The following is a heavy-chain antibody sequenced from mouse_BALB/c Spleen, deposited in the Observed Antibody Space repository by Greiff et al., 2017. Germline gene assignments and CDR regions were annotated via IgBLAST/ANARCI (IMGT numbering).Heavy chain of an antibody. CDR2: ISSGGGST. Sequence: EVQLVESGGGLVKPGGSLKLSCAASGFAFSSYDMSWVRQTPEKRLEWVAYISSGGGSTYYPDTVKGRFTISRDNAKNTLYLQMSSLKSEDTAMYYCARQFYYYGSSYGYTFDYWGQGTTLTVSS. J-gene: IGHJ2*01. CDR3: ARQFYYYGSSYGYTFDY. CDR1: GFAFSSYD. D-gene: IGHD1-1*01. V-gene: IGHV5-12-1*01.